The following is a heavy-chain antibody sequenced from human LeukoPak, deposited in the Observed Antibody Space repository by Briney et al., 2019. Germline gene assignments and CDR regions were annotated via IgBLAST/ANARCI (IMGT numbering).Heavy chain of an antibody. CDR3: VGVNYYDTSLGFA. CDR1: GFSLSTRGMC. V-gene: IGHV2-70*11. Sequence: SGPTLVNPTQTLTLTCTFSGFSLSTRGMCVSWIRQPTGNALEWLARIDWDDYKYYSTSLKTRLTISKDTSKNQVVLTVNNMDPVDTATYYCVGVNYYDTSLGFAWGQGTLVTVSS. D-gene: IGHD3-22*01. J-gene: IGHJ4*02. CDR2: IDWDDYK.